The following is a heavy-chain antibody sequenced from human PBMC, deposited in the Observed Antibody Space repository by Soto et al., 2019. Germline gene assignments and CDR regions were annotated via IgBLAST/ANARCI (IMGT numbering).Heavy chain of an antibody. J-gene: IGHJ4*02. CDR1: GGTFSSYA. CDR3: ARVYCSGGGCYGIDY. CDR2: IIPIIGII. Sequence: EASVKVSCKASGGTFSSYAISWVRQAPGQGLEWMGRIIPIIGIINYAQKFQGRVTMTRDTSTSTVYMELSSLRSEDTAVYYCARVYCSGGGCYGIDYWGQGTLVTVSS. D-gene: IGHD2-15*01. V-gene: IGHV1-69*04.